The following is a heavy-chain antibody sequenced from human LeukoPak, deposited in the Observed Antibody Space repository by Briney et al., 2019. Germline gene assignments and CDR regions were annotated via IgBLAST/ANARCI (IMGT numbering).Heavy chain of an antibody. V-gene: IGHV4-4*02. CDR2: IYHSGSA. D-gene: IGHD3-10*01. CDR1: GGSISSNNW. J-gene: IGHJ4*02. CDR3: ASTYYYGSGLDY. Sequence: SETLSLTCGVSGGSISSNNWWSWVRQPPGQGLEWIGEIYHSGSANYNPSLKSRVTISVDKSKNQLSLKLISVTAADTAVYYCASTYYYGSGLDYWGQGTLVTVSS.